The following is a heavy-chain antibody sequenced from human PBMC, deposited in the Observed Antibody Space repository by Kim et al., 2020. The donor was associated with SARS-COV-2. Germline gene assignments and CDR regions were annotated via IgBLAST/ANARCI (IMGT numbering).Heavy chain of an antibody. CDR3: AREYSGYSYGYFH. Sequence: YAQGFTGRFVFSLDTSVSTAYLQISSLKAEDTAVYYCAREYSGYSYGYFHWGQGTLVTVSS. V-gene: IGHV7-4-1*02. D-gene: IGHD5-18*01. J-gene: IGHJ4*02.